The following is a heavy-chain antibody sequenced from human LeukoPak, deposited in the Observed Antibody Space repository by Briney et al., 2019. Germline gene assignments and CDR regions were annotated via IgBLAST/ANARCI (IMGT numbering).Heavy chain of an antibody. V-gene: IGHV3-7*01. D-gene: IGHD2-21*01. Sequence: GGSLRLSCAASGFTFSSYWMSWVRQAPGKGLEWVANIKQDGSEKYYVDSVKGRFTISRDNAKYSLYLQMNSLRAEDTAVYYCARDIPGAASGYWGQGTLVTVSS. CDR3: ARDIPGAASGY. J-gene: IGHJ4*02. CDR2: IKQDGSEK. CDR1: GFTFSSYW.